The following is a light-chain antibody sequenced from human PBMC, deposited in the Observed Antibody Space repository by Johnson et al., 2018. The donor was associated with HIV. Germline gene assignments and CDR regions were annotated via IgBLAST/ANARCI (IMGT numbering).Light chain of an antibody. Sequence: QSVLTQPPSVSAAPGQKVTISCSGSSSNIGNNYVSWYQQLPGTAPKLLIYDNNKRPSGLPDRISGSKSGTSATLGITGLQTGDEADYYCGTWDSSLSARVFGTGTKVTVL. CDR1: SSNIGNNY. V-gene: IGLV1-51*01. CDR3: GTWDSSLSARV. J-gene: IGLJ1*01. CDR2: DNN.